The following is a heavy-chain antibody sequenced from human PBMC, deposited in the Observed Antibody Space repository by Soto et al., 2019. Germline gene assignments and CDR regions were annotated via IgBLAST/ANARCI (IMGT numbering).Heavy chain of an antibody. J-gene: IGHJ6*02. V-gene: IGHV3-30-3*01. D-gene: IGHD3-10*01. Sequence: GGSLRLSCAASGGNFSSYAMHWVRQAPGKGLEWVAVISYDGSNKYYADSVKGRFTISRDNSKNTLYLQMNSLRAEDTAVYYCARDASMVRGVIFYYYYGMDVWGQGTTVTVSS. CDR3: ARDASMVRGVIFYYYYGMDV. CDR2: ISYDGSNK. CDR1: GGNFSSYA.